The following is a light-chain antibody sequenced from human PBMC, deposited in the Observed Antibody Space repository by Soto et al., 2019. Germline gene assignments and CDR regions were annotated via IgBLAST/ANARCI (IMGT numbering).Light chain of an antibody. V-gene: IGKV3-15*01. CDR1: QSVHSA. J-gene: IGKJ4*01. CDR3: KQYGTWPPLT. Sequence: EIVMTQSPATLSVSPGEGATLSCRASQSVHSALAWYQQRPGQTPRLLIYDASTRATGIPDRFSGSGSGTEFTLTIRSLQAEDFAIYYCKQYGTWPPLTFGGGPKVEI. CDR2: DAS.